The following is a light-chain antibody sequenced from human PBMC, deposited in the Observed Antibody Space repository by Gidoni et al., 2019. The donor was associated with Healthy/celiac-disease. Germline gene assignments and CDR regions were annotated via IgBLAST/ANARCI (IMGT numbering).Light chain of an antibody. Sequence: EIVLTQSPATLSLSPGERATLSCRASQSVSSYLAWYQQKPGQAPRLLIYDASNRATGSPARFSGSGFGTDFTLTISSLEPEVFAVYYCQQRSNWPQYTFGQGTKLEIK. CDR2: DAS. J-gene: IGKJ2*01. V-gene: IGKV3-11*01. CDR1: QSVSSY. CDR3: QQRSNWPQYT.